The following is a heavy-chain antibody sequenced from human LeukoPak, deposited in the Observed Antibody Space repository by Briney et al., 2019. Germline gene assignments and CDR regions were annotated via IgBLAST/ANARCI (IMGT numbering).Heavy chain of an antibody. D-gene: IGHD6-13*01. CDR2: IGTSGAST. CDR3: AKLKVLTAAAPRGYFDY. CDR1: GFAFSSYA. V-gene: IGHV3-23*01. Sequence: GGSLRLPCAASGFAFSSYAMSWVRQAPGKGLEWVSAIGTSGASTYSADSVKGRFTISRDNSKNMLYLQMNSLTAEDTAVYYCAKLKVLTAAAPRGYFDYWGQGTLVTVSS. J-gene: IGHJ4*02.